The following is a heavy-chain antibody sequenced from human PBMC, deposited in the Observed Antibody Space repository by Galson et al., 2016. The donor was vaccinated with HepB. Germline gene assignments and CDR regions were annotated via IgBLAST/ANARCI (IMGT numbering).Heavy chain of an antibody. V-gene: IGHV3-30*04. Sequence: SLRLSCAASGFTFSIYAMHWVRQAPGKGLEWVAVISYDGSNTYYADSVKGRFTISRDNYKNTLFLQMNGLRAEDTAVYFCARGSKVVPAAIFDIWGQGTMVTVSS. D-gene: IGHD2-2*01. CDR3: ARGSKVVPAAIFDI. CDR1: GFTFSIYA. J-gene: IGHJ3*02. CDR2: ISYDGSNT.